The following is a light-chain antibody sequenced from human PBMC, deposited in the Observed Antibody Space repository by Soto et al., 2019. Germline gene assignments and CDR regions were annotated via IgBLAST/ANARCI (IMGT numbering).Light chain of an antibody. CDR2: EVT. CDR1: ASDVGAYNY. J-gene: IGLJ1*01. CDR3: SSYAGSSTLYV. Sequence: QSALTQPPSASGSLGQSVTISCTGTASDVGAYNYVSWYQQHPGKAPKLMIYEVTKRPSGVPDRFSGSKSGNTASLTVSGLQAEDKADYYCSSYAGSSTLYVFGTGTKVTVL. V-gene: IGLV2-8*01.